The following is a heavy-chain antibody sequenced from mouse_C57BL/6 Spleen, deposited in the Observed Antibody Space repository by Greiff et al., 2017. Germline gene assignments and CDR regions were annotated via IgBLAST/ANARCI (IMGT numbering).Heavy chain of an antibody. CDR1: GYTFTDYE. CDR3: ARRAYDYSYFDY. J-gene: IGHJ2*01. CDR2: IDPETGGT. V-gene: IGHV1-15*01. D-gene: IGHD2-4*01. Sequence: QVQLQQSGAELVRPGASVTLSCKASGYTFTDYEMHWVKQTPVHGLEWIGAIDPETGGTAYNQKFKGKAILTVDKSSSTAYMQLSSLTSEDSAVYYCARRAYDYSYFDYWGQGTTLTVSS.